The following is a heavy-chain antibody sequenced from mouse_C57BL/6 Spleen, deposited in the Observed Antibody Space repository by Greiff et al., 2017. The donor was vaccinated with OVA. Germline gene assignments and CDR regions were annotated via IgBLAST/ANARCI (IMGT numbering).Heavy chain of an antibody. CDR1: GYSITSGYY. Sequence: EVQLQQSGPGLVKPSQSLSLTCSVTGYSITSGYYWNWIRQFPGNKLEWMGYISYDGSNNYNPSLKNRISITRGTSKNQFFLKLNSVTTEDTATYYCARGNTEDYFDYWGQGTTLTVSS. CDR3: ARGNTEDYFDY. V-gene: IGHV3-6*01. J-gene: IGHJ2*01. CDR2: ISYDGSN. D-gene: IGHD5-2*01.